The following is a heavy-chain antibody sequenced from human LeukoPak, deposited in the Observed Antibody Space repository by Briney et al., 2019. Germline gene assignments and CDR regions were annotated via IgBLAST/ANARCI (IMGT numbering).Heavy chain of an antibody. CDR3: ARATPKYCSGGSCYSFDY. D-gene: IGHD2-15*01. Sequence: PSQTLSLTCAVSGGSISSDGYSWSWIRQPPGKGLEWIGYIYHSGSTYYNPSLKSRVTISVDRSKNQFSLKLSSVTAADTAVYYCARATPKYCSGGSCYSFDYWGQGTLVTVSS. J-gene: IGHJ4*02. V-gene: IGHV4-30-2*01. CDR1: GGSISSDGYS. CDR2: IYHSGST.